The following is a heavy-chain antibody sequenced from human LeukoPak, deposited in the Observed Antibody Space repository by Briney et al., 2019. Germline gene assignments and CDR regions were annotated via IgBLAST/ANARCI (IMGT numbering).Heavy chain of an antibody. CDR3: ARERGLGWLSYYFDY. J-gene: IGHJ4*02. CDR1: GFTFSDYY. V-gene: IGHV3-11*01. CDR2: ISSSGSTI. D-gene: IGHD5-24*01. Sequence: GGSLRLSCAASGFTFSDYYMSWIRQAPGKGLEWVSYISSSGSTIYYADSVKGRFTISRDSAKNSLYLQMNSLRAEDTAVYYCARERGLGWLSYYFDYWGQGTLVTVSS.